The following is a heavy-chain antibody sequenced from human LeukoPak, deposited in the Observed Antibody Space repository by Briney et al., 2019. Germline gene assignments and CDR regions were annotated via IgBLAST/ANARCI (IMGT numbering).Heavy chain of an antibody. CDR3: ARDRSDSSSWLNPDFDY. D-gene: IGHD6-13*01. V-gene: IGHV4-34*01. Sequence: SETLSLTCAVYGGSFSGYYWSWIRQPPGKGLEWIGEINHSGSTNYNPSLKSRVTISVDTSKNQFSLKLSSVTAADTAVYYCARDRSDSSSWLNPDFDYWGQGTLVTVSS. CDR1: GGSFSGYY. CDR2: INHSGST. J-gene: IGHJ4*02.